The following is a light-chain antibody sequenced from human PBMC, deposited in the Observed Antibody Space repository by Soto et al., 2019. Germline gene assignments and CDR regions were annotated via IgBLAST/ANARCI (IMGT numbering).Light chain of an antibody. CDR1: QRVSTSY. CDR3: QQYESSPT. Sequence: EIVLTQSPGTLSLSPGESATLSCRASQRVSTSYVAWYQQIPGQAPRLLIYGAYTRATGIPDRFSGRGSWTDFSLTIDRLEPEDFALYYCQQYESSPTFGQGTKV. V-gene: IGKV3-20*01. J-gene: IGKJ1*01. CDR2: GAY.